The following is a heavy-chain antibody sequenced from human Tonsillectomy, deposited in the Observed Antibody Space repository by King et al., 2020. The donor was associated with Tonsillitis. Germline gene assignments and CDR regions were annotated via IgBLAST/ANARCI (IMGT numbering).Heavy chain of an antibody. Sequence: VQLVESGGGLVQPGGSLRLSCAASGFTFSSYWMHWVRQAPGKGLVWVSRINSDGSSTNYADPVKGRFTISRDNAKNTLYLQMSSLRAEDTAMYYCAISYSGSYWGQGTLVTVSS. D-gene: IGHD1-26*01. CDR1: GFTFSSYW. CDR3: AISYSGSY. V-gene: IGHV3-74*01. J-gene: IGHJ4*02. CDR2: INSDGSST.